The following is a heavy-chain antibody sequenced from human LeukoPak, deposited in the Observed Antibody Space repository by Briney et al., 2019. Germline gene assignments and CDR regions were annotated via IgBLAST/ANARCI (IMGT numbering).Heavy chain of an antibody. V-gene: IGHV1-18*01. CDR1: GYTFTSYG. CDR2: ISAYNGNT. J-gene: IGHJ6*03. D-gene: IGHD6-19*01. Sequence: ASVRVSCKASGYTFTSYGISWVRQAPGQGLEWMGWISAYNGNTNYAQKLQGRVTMTTDTSTSTAYMELRSLRSDDTAVYYCARAVAGVNYYYMDVWGKGTTVTISS. CDR3: ARAVAGVNYYYMDV.